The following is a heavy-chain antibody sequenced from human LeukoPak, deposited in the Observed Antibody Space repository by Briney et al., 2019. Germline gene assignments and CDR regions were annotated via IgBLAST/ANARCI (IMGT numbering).Heavy chain of an antibody. J-gene: IGHJ4*02. CDR3: AKVPLGSGSYYNDFDY. CDR1: GFTLSSYA. CDR2: ISGSGGST. V-gene: IGHV3-23*01. D-gene: IGHD3-10*01. Sequence: GGSLRLSCAASGFTLSSYAMSWVRQAPGKGLEWVSAISGSGGSTYYADSVKGRFTISRDNSKNTLYLQMNSLRAEDTAVYYCAKVPLGSGSYYNDFDYWGQGTLVTVSS.